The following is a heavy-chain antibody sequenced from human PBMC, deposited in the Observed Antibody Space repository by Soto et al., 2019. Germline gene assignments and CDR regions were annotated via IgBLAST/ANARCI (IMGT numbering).Heavy chain of an antibody. D-gene: IGHD2-2*01. CDR3: ARGRGCSTGCHNFDY. CDR2: IKQDGSEK. V-gene: IGHV3-7*01. CDR1: GFTFSSYW. Sequence: VQLVESGGGLVLPGGSLRLSCAASGFTFSSYWMSWVRQAPGKGLEWVANIKQDGSEKYYVDSVKGRFTISRDNAKNSLYLQMNSLRAEDTAVYYCARGRGCSTGCHNFDYWGQGTLVTVSS. J-gene: IGHJ4*02.